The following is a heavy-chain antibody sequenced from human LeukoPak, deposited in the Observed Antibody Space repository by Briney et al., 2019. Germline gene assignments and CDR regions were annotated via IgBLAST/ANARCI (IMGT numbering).Heavy chain of an antibody. CDR1: GFTFSSYS. D-gene: IGHD5-18*01. V-gene: IGHV3-48*01. CDR2: ISSSSSTI. Sequence: PGGSLRLSCSASGFTFSSYSMTWVRQAPGKGLEWVSYISSSSSTIYYADSVKGRFTISRDNAKNSLCLQMNSLRAEDTAVYYYARDSGSYGYWYYYYYMDVWGKGTTVTVSS. CDR3: ARDSGSYGYWYYYYYMDV. J-gene: IGHJ6*03.